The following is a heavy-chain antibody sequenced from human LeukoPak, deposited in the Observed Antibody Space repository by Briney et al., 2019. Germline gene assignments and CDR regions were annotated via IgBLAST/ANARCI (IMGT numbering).Heavy chain of an antibody. CDR2: VYYSGST. CDR1: GGSDNSGSYY. Sequence: SETLSLTCTVSGGSDNSGSYYWSWIRQPPGKGLEWIGYVYYSGSTNYNPSLKSRVTISVDTSKNQFSLKLTSVTAADTAVYYCARDLGYFPDYWGQGTLVTVSS. J-gene: IGHJ4*02. CDR3: ARDLGYFPDY. D-gene: IGHD5-18*01. V-gene: IGHV4-61*01.